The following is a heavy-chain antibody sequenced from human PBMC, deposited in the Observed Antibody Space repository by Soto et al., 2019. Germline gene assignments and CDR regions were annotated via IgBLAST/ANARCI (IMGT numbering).Heavy chain of an antibody. CDR2: IYHSGST. J-gene: IGHJ4*02. D-gene: IGHD3-10*01. V-gene: IGHV4-4*02. CDR3: ARRYYYGSGSYYNDYFDY. Sequence: QVQLQESGPGLVKPSGTLSLTCAVSGGAISSSNWWSWVRQPPGKGLEWIGEIYHSGSTNYNPSLKSRVPISVDKSKNQFSLKLSSVTAADTAVYYCARRYYYGSGSYYNDYFDYWGQGTLVTVSS. CDR1: GGAISSSNW.